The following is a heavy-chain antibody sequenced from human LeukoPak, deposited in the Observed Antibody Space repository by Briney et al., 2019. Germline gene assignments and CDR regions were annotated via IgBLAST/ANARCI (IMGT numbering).Heavy chain of an antibody. D-gene: IGHD5-18*01. CDR3: ARRMRGYSYGPYNWFDP. V-gene: IGHV4-34*01. CDR1: GGSFSGYY. J-gene: IGHJ5*02. Sequence: PSETLSLTCAVYGGSFSGYYWSWIRQPPGKGLEWTGEINHSGSTNYNPSLKSRVTISVDTSKNQFSLKLSSVTAADTAVYYCARRMRGYSYGPYNWFDPWGQGTLVTVSS. CDR2: INHSGST.